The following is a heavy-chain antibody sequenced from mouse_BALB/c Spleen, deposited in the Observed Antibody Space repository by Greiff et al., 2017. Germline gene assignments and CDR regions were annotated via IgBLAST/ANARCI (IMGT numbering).Heavy chain of an antibody. CDR2: ISTYYGDA. CDR1: GYTFTDYA. Sequence: QVQLQQSGAELVRPGVSVKISCKGSGYTFTDYAMHWVKQSPAKSLEWIGVISTYYGDASYNQKFKGKATMTVDKSSSTAYMELARLTSEDSAIYYCARRRDYYGSSYYYAMDYWGQGTSVTVSS. V-gene: IGHV1S137*01. J-gene: IGHJ4*01. CDR3: ARRRDYYGSSYYYAMDY. D-gene: IGHD1-1*01.